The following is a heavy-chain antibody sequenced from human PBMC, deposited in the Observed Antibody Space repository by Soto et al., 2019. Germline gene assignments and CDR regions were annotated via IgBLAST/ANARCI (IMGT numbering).Heavy chain of an antibody. Sequence: ASVKVSCKASGYSFTNYGISWVRQAPGQGLEWMGWISAYNGNTNYAQKLQGRVTMTTDTSTSTAYMELRSLRSDDTAVYYCARNVYGDYDYYYGMDVWGQGTTVTVSS. V-gene: IGHV1-18*01. CDR1: GYSFTNYG. J-gene: IGHJ6*02. CDR2: ISAYNGNT. CDR3: ARNVYGDYDYYYGMDV. D-gene: IGHD4-17*01.